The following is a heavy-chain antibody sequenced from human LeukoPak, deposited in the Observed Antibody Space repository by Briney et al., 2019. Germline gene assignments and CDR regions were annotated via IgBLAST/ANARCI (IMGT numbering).Heavy chain of an antibody. CDR1: GYTFTSYD. Sequence: ASVKVSCKASGYTFTSYDINWVRQATGQGLEWMGWMNPNSGNTGYAQKFQGRVTMTRNTSISTAYMELSSLRSEDTAVYYCARWARGYCSGGSCLVTYSMDVWGQGTTVTVSS. J-gene: IGHJ6*02. D-gene: IGHD2-15*01. V-gene: IGHV1-8*01. CDR3: ARWARGYCSGGSCLVTYSMDV. CDR2: MNPNSGNT.